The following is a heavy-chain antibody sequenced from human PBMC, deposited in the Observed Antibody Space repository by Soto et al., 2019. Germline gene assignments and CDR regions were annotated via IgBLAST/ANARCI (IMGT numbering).Heavy chain of an antibody. CDR3: AKDGGYDFWSGYPHNWFDP. D-gene: IGHD3-3*01. V-gene: IGHV3-23*01. Sequence: EVQLLESGGGLVQPGGSLRLSCAASGFTFSSYAMSWVRQAPGKGLEWVSAISGSGGSTYYADSVKGRFTISRDNSKNTLYLQMNSLRAEDTAVYYCAKDGGYDFWSGYPHNWFDPWGQGTLVTVSS. J-gene: IGHJ5*02. CDR2: ISGSGGST. CDR1: GFTFSSYA.